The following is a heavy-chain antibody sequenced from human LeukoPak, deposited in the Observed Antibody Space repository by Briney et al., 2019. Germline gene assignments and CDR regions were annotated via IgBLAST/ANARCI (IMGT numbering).Heavy chain of an antibody. CDR1: GFTFSSYS. V-gene: IGHV3-48*01. CDR2: ISSSSSSI. CDR3: ATGSGT. Sequence: GGSLRLSCAASGFTFSSYSMNWVRQAPGKGLEWVSYISSSSSSIYYADSVKGRFTISRDNSKNTLYLQMNSLRAEDTAVYYCATGSGTWGQGTRVTVSS. J-gene: IGHJ5*02.